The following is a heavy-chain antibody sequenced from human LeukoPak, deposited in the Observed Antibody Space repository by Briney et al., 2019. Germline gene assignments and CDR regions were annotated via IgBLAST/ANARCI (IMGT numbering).Heavy chain of an antibody. CDR2: IHTSGNT. CDR1: GDTISSGSYY. CDR3: VRDWNGDYFDY. D-gene: IGHD1-1*01. J-gene: IGHJ4*02. V-gene: IGHV4-61*02. Sequence: SETLSLTCIVSGDTISSGSYYWTCLRPPAGQELEWIGSIHTSGNTNYSPSLKSRVTISRDTSKNQFSLRLTSVTAADTAVYYCVRDWNGDYFDYWGQGTLATVSS.